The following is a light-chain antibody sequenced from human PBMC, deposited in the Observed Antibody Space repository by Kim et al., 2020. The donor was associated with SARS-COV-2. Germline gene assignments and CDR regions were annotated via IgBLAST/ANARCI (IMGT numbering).Light chain of an antibody. CDR3: NQYNAYIPST. CDR1: QYFTKW. Sequence: DIQMTQSPSSLSASVGDRVTITCRASQYFTKWLAWYQQKPGKAPKLLVYDASNLESGVPSRFSGSGSGTEFTLTISSLQPDDFATYYCNQYNAYIPSTFGGGTKVDIK. J-gene: IGKJ4*01. V-gene: IGKV1-5*01. CDR2: DAS.